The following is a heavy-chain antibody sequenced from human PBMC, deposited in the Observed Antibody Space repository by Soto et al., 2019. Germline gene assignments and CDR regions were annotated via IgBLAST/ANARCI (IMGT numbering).Heavy chain of an antibody. CDR1: GFTFSSYA. CDR2: ISGSGGST. J-gene: IGHJ4*02. Sequence: GGSLRLSCAASGFTFSSYAMSWVRQAPGKGLEWVSAISGSGGSTYYADSVKGRFTISRDNSKNTLYLQMNSLRAEDTAVYYCAKDYTYPKPISVVGYYFDYWGQGTLVTVSS. D-gene: IGHD1-26*01. V-gene: IGHV3-23*01. CDR3: AKDYTYPKPISVVGYYFDY.